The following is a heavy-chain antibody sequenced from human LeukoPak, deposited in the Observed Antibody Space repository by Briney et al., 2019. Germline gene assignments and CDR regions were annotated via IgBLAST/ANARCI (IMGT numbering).Heavy chain of an antibody. V-gene: IGHV1-24*01. CDR1: GNSITELS. Sequence: ASVKVSCKVSGNSITELSIHWVRQAPGKRPEWMGGFDPEEIDIVYAQILQGRVTVTEDTAGDTAYMELRSLRVDDTAMYYCATAAPLGEWSLSRPDDAFDIWGQGTMVTVSA. J-gene: IGHJ3*02. D-gene: IGHD3-16*02. CDR2: FDPEEIDI. CDR3: ATAAPLGEWSLSRPDDAFDI.